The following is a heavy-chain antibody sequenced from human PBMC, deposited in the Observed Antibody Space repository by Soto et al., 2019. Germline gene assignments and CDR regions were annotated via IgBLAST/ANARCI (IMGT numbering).Heavy chain of an antibody. Sequence: ASVKVSCKASGYTFTSYDINWVRQATGQGLEWMGWMNPNSGNTGYAQKFQGRVTMTRNTSISTAYMELSSLRSEDTAVYYCAREHFDYPGGSYYSGMDVWGQGTTVTVSS. CDR3: AREHFDYPGGSYYSGMDV. D-gene: IGHD3-9*01. V-gene: IGHV1-8*01. J-gene: IGHJ6*02. CDR2: MNPNSGNT. CDR1: GYTFTSYD.